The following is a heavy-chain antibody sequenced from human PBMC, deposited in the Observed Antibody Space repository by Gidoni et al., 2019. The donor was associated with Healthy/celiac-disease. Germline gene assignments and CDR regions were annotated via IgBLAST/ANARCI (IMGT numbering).Heavy chain of an antibody. CDR3: ARATYGDYDEGNDY. Sequence: MGIINPSGGSTSYAQKFQGRVTMTRDTSTSTVYMELSSLRSEDTAVYYCARATYGDYDEGNDYWGQGTLVTVSS. D-gene: IGHD4-17*01. J-gene: IGHJ4*02. V-gene: IGHV1-46*03. CDR2: INPSGGST.